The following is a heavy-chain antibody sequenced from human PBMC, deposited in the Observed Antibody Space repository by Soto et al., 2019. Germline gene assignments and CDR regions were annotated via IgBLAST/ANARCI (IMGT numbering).Heavy chain of an antibody. CDR3: ARGDRLVVVAATYWFDP. D-gene: IGHD2-15*01. V-gene: IGHV4-34*01. J-gene: IGHJ5*02. CDR1: GGSFSGYY. CDR2: INHSGST. Sequence: QVQLQQWGAGLLKPSETLSLTCAVYGGSFSGYYWSWIRQPPGKGLEWIGEINHSGSTNYNPSLKSRVTISVDTSKNQFSRKLSSVTAADTAVYYCARGDRLVVVAATYWFDPWGQGTLVTVSS.